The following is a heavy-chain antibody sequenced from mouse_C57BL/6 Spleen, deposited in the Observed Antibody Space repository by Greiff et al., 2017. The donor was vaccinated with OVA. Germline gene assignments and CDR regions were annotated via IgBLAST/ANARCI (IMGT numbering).Heavy chain of an antibody. J-gene: IGHJ1*03. CDR2: ISSGSSPI. CDR1: GFTFSDYG. V-gene: IGHV5-17*01. CDR3: ARGRDYWYFDV. Sequence: EVMLVESGGGLVKPGGSLKLSCAASGFTFSDYGMHWVRQAPEKGLEWVAYISSGSSPIYYADTVKGRFTISRDNAKNTLFMQMTSLRYEDTAMYYCARGRDYWYFDVWGTGTTVTVSS.